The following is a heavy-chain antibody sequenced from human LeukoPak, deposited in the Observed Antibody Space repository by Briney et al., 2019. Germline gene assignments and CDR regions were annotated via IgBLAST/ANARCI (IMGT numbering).Heavy chain of an antibody. V-gene: IGHV3-23*01. CDR3: AKEGRRRPEGQLLYEPPGVVVTMVRGNFDY. CDR1: GFTFSSYA. CDR2: ISGSGGST. J-gene: IGHJ4*02. D-gene: IGHD3-10*01. Sequence: GGSLRLSCAASGFTFSSYAMSWVRQAPGKGLEWVSAISGSGGSTYYADSVKGRFTISRDNSKNTLYLQMNSLRAEDTAVYYCAKEGRRRPEGQLLYEPPGVVVTMVRGNFDYWSQGTLVTVSS.